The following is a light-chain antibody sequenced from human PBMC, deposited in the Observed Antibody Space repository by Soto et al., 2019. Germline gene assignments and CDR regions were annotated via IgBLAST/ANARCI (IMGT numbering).Light chain of an antibody. CDR2: KVS. Sequence: DVVMTQSPLSLPVTLGQPASISCRSNQSLVHSDGIAYFSWFQQRPGRSPRRLIYKVSNRASGVPDRFSGSGSGTDFTLKISRVEAEDVGVYHCMQALTAPPTFGQGTKVDIK. CDR3: MQALTAPPT. V-gene: IGKV2-30*02. CDR1: QSLVHSDGIAY. J-gene: IGKJ1*01.